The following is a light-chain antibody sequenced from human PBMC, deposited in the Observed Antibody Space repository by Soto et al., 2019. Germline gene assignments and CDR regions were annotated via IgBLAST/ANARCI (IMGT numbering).Light chain of an antibody. CDR3: CSYAGSNNRYV. V-gene: IGLV2-11*01. J-gene: IGLJ1*01. CDR2: DVS. Sequence: QSALTQPRSVSGSPGQSVTISCTGTSSDVGAYNYVSWYQQHPGKAPKLMTYDVSKRPSGVPDRFSGSKSGNTASLTISGLQAEDEADYYCCSYAGSNNRYVFGTGTKVTVL. CDR1: SSDVGAYNY.